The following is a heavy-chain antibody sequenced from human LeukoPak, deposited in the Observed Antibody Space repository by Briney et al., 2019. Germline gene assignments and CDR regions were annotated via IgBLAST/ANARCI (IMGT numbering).Heavy chain of an antibody. CDR3: ARGHLKLRRYHYGSGSPTNLYYFDY. D-gene: IGHD3-10*01. V-gene: IGHV4-34*01. CDR2: INHSGST. CDR1: GGSFSGYY. Sequence: PSETLSLTCAVCGGSFSGYYWSWIRQPPGKGLEWIGEINHSGSTNYNPSLKSRVTISVDTSKNQFSLKLSSVTAADTAVYYCARGHLKLRRYHYGSGSPTNLYYFDYWGQGTLVTVSS. J-gene: IGHJ4*02.